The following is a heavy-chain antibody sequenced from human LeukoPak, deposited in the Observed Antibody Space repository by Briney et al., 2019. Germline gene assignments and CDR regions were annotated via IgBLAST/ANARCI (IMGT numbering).Heavy chain of an antibody. Sequence: GGSLRLSWAASGFTFSSYAMSWVRQAPGKGLEWVSSISGSGGYTYYADSVKGRFTISRDNPKNTLYLQMNSLRAEDTAVYYCAKDIAGAGRSPFDIWGQGTMVTVSS. CDR3: AKDIAGAGRSPFDI. D-gene: IGHD6-13*01. V-gene: IGHV3-23*01. J-gene: IGHJ3*02. CDR1: GFTFSSYA. CDR2: ISGSGGYT.